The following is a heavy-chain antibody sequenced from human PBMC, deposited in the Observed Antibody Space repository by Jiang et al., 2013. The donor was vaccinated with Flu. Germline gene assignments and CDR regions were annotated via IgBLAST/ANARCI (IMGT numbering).Heavy chain of an antibody. J-gene: IGHJ4*02. Sequence: SCAASGFTFSTYDMHWVRQAPGKGLEWVAVISFDGNNRYYADSVKGRFTISRDNSKNTLYLQMNSLRPEDTAVYYCAKDHVYTISYPTSPYYFDYWGQGTLVTVSS. CDR1: GFTFSTYD. CDR3: AKDHVYTISYPTSPYYFDY. V-gene: IGHV3-30*18. D-gene: IGHD2/OR15-2a*01. CDR2: ISFDGNNR.